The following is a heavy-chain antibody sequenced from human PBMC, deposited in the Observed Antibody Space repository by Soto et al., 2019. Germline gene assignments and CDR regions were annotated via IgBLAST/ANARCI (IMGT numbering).Heavy chain of an antibody. V-gene: IGHV1-69*15. D-gene: IGHD5-18*01. CDR1: GGTFYTYT. J-gene: IGHJ4*02. Sequence: QVQLVQSGAEVMKPGSSVQVSCKASGGTFYTYTFSWVRQAPGQGLEWMGSITPIYPTTNYAEKFQGRLTVTADGSTNTAYMELNSLTSEDTAVNYCARIPRYSFPTSDDLDSWGQGTLVTVSS. CDR3: ARIPRYSFPTSDDLDS. CDR2: ITPIYPTT.